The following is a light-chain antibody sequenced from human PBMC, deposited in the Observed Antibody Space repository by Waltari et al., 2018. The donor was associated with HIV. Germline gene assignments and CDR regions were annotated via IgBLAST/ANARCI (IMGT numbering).Light chain of an antibody. Sequence: QSVLTQPPSVSGAPGQTVALSCTGISANIGARSSLHWYRQLPGTTPQPLLSGNNRPSGVPDRFSGSKSGTSASLAITGLQAEDEADYYCQTYDSSLSGSVVFGGGTKLTVL. V-gene: IGLV1-40*01. CDR1: SANIGARSS. CDR2: GN. CDR3: QTYDSSLSGSVV. J-gene: IGLJ2*01.